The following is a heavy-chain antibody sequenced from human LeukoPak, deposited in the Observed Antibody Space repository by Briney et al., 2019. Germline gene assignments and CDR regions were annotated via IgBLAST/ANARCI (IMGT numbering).Heavy chain of an antibody. CDR1: GFTFSSYV. CDR2: ISSSGDST. V-gene: IGHV3-23*01. CDR3: AKRAVGAANYFYY. D-gene: IGHD2-15*01. Sequence: PGGSLRLSCAASGFTFSSYVMSWVRQAPGKGLEWVSDISSSGDSTHYADSVKGRFTISRDNSKNTLFLQMNSLRAEDTAVYYCAKRAVGAANYFYYWGQGSQVNVSS. J-gene: IGHJ4*03.